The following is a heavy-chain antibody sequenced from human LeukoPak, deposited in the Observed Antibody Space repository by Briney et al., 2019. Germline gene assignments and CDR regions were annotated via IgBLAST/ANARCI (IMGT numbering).Heavy chain of an antibody. Sequence: GRSLRLSCAASGFTFSSSAMSWVRQAPGKGLEWVSAIRNNGGYTYYADSVQGRFTISRVNSKSTLCMQMNSLRAEDTAVYYCARDHLGATDYWGQGTLVTVSS. J-gene: IGHJ4*02. CDR2: IRNNGGYT. D-gene: IGHD1-26*01. CDR1: GFTFSSSA. CDR3: ARDHLGATDY. V-gene: IGHV3-23*01.